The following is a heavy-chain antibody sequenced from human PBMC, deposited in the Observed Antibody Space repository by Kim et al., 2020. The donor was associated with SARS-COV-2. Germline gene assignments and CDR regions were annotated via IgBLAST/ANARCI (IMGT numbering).Heavy chain of an antibody. CDR2: IGTAGDT. CDR1: GFTFSSYD. Sequence: GGSLRLSCAASGFTFSSYDMHWVRQATGKGLEWVSAIGTAGDTYYPGSVKGRFTISRENAKNSLYLQMNSLRAGDTAVYYCARGYCSGGSCSYYSFDYWGQGPLGTVSS. D-gene: IGHD2-15*01. CDR3: ARGYCSGGSCSYYSFDY. V-gene: IGHV3-13*01. J-gene: IGHJ4*02.